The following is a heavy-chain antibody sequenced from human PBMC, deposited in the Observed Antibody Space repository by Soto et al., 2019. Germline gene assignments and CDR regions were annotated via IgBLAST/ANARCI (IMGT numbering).Heavy chain of an antibody. CDR3: ARDKDRLQLGGNYYFILDV. V-gene: IGHV1-69*12. J-gene: IGHJ6*02. CDR1: GGTFRTSA. D-gene: IGHD1-1*01. CDR2: IMPVFRRP. Sequence: QVQLVQSGAEVKKPGSSVKVSCQASGGTFRTSAICWVRQAPGQGLEWVGGIMPVFRRPKYAQNFQDRVTIPADESTRTAYMDLNIFIFDDTTVYYCARDKDRLQLGGNYYFILDVWGQGTAVTVSS.